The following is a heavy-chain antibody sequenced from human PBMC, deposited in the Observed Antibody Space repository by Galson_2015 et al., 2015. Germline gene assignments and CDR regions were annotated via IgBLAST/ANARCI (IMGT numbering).Heavy chain of an antibody. D-gene: IGHD6-13*01. CDR2: IYWDDDK. V-gene: IGHV2-5*02. Sequence: PALVKPTQTLTLTCTFSGFSLSTSGVGVGWIRQPPGKALEWLALIYWDDDKRYSPSLKSRLTITKDTSKNQVVLTMTNMDPVDTAVYYCTTEGSSWWYYYYGMDVWGQGTTVTVSS. CDR3: TTEGSSWWYYYYGMDV. CDR1: GFSLSTSGVG. J-gene: IGHJ6*02.